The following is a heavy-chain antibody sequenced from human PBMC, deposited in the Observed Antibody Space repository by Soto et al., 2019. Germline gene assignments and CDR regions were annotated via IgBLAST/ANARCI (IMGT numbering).Heavy chain of an antibody. J-gene: IGHJ4*02. CDR2: INPSGGGT. CDR1: GYTFTSYY. D-gene: IGHD1-26*01. Sequence: QVQLVQSGAEVKKPGASLKISCKASGYTFTSYYMNWVRQAPGHGLEWMGIINPSGGGTSYARKLQGRVTVTRGTSTSIVYMELSSLRSEDTAVYYCARGPSGNFDYWGQGTLVTVSS. V-gene: IGHV1-46*01. CDR3: ARGPSGNFDY.